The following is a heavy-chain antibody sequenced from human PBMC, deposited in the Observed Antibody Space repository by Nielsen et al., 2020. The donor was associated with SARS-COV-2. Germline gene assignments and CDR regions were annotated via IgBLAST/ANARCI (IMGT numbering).Heavy chain of an antibody. CDR3: ARGGVEYCSSTSCYWFDP. CDR1: SYTFTSYG. Sequence: ASVKVSCKASSYTFTSYGISWVRQAPGQGLEWMGWISAYNGNTNYAQKLQGRVTMTTDTSTSTAYMELRSLRSDDTAVYYCARGGVEYCSSTSCYWFDPWGQGTLVTVSS. D-gene: IGHD2-2*01. CDR2: ISAYNGNT. V-gene: IGHV1-18*04. J-gene: IGHJ5*02.